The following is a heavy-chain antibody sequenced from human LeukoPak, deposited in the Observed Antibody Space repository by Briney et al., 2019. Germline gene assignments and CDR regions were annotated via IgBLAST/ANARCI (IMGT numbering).Heavy chain of an antibody. CDR1: GFTVNNNY. J-gene: IGHJ6*03. D-gene: IGHD2-21*02. CDR3: ARVEGDYYYYYYMDV. V-gene: IGHV3-53*01. Sequence: GGSLRLSCAASGFTVNNNYMIWVRQAPGKGLEWVSLIYSGGTTYYADSVKGRFTISRDNSKNTPYLQMNGLRAEDTAVYYCARVEGDYYYYYYMDVWGKGTTATVSS. CDR2: IYSGGTT.